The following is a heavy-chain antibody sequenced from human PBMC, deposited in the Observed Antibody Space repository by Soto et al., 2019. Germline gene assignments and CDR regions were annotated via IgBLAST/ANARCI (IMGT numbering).Heavy chain of an antibody. J-gene: IGHJ6*03. Sequence: SETLSLTCTVSGGSISSSSYYWGWIRQPPGKGLEWIGSIYYSGSTYYNPSLKSRVTISVDTSKNQFSLKLSSVTAADTAVYYCASLGCYDYIWGSYRYDMDVWGKGTTVTVSS. CDR1: GGSISSSSYY. CDR2: IYYSGST. CDR3: ASLGCYDYIWGSYRYDMDV. D-gene: IGHD3-16*02. V-gene: IGHV4-39*01.